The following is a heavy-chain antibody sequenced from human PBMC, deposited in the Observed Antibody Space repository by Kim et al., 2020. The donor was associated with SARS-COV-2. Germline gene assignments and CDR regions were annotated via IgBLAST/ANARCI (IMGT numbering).Heavy chain of an antibody. V-gene: IGHV3-23*01. J-gene: IGHJ4*02. D-gene: IGHD6-19*01. CDR3: AKGGASSGWYVGYFDY. Sequence: SVKGRFTISRDNSKNTLYLQMNSLRAEDTAVYYCAKGGASSGWYVGYFDYWGQGTLVTVSS.